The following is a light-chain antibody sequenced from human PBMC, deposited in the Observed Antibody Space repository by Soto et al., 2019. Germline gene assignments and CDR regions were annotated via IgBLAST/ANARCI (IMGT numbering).Light chain of an antibody. CDR2: AAY. CDR3: QQYNSYSWT. V-gene: IGKV1-17*01. CDR1: QDIRTD. J-gene: IGKJ1*01. Sequence: DIQMTQSPSSLSASVGDRVTITCRASQDIRTDLGWYQQKPGKAPKLLIYAAYSLQSGVPSRFSGSGSGTDFTLTISSLQPDDFATYYCQQYNSYSWTFGQGTKVDTK.